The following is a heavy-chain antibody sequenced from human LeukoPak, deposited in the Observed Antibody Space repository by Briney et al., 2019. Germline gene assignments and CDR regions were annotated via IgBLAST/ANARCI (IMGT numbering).Heavy chain of an antibody. CDR3: AKSGGLYHWYMDV. Sequence: GGSLRLSCEGSGFTFSDFAMGWVRQTPGKGLEWVSTISGGGVNTYYADSVKGRVTVSRDNSKNTLYLQMNSLRAEDTAVYYCAKSGGLYHWYMDVWGKGTTATVSS. J-gene: IGHJ6*03. V-gene: IGHV3-23*01. CDR1: GFTFSDFA. D-gene: IGHD3-10*01. CDR2: ISGGGVNT.